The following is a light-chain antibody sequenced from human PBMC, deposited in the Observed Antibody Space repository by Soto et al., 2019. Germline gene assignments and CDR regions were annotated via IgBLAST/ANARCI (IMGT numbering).Light chain of an antibody. Sequence: ETVLTQSPATLSLSPGEGATLSCGASQSVGVSLAWYQHKPGQAPRLLIYDASNRATGIPARFSGSGSGTDFTLTISSLESEDFAVYYCQQRANLLTFGGGTEVEIK. J-gene: IGKJ4*01. CDR2: DAS. CDR3: QQRANLLT. V-gene: IGKV3-11*01. CDR1: QSVGVS.